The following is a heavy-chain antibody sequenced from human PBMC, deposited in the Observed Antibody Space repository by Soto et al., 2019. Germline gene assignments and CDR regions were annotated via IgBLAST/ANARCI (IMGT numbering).Heavy chain of an antibody. CDR1: GGSINSRSYY. J-gene: IGHJ4*02. D-gene: IGHD2-21*02. CDR3: ARQRTSVVTQAYFDD. CDR2: IYYSGST. V-gene: IGHV4-39*01. Sequence: LSLTCTVSGGSINSRSYYWGWIRQSPGKGLEWIGSIYYSGSTYYNPSLKSRVAMSVDTSKNQFSLKLRSVSAADTAVYYCARQRTSVVTQAYFDDWGQGSLVTVSS.